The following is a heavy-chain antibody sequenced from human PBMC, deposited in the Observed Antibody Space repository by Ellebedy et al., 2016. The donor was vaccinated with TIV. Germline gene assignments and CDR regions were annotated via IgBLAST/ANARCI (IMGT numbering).Heavy chain of an antibody. V-gene: IGHV3-30-3*01. CDR2: ISFDGSNK. Sequence: GESLKISCAASGFTFSSYAMHWVRQAPGKGLEWVVFISFDGSNKYYADSVKGRCTISRDNSKNTLYLQMNSLRAEDTAVYYCARDRTVAHWYFDLWGRGTLVTVSS. CDR3: ARDRTVAHWYFDL. D-gene: IGHD4-23*01. J-gene: IGHJ2*01. CDR1: GFTFSSYA.